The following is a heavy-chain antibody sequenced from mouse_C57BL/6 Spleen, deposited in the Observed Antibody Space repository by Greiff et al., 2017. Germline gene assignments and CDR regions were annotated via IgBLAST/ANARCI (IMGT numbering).Heavy chain of an antibody. D-gene: IGHD1-1*01. J-gene: IGHJ4*01. CDR1: GYTFTDYA. Sequence: QVQLQQPGPELVRPGVSVKISCKGSGYTFTDYAMHWVKQSHAQSLEWIGVISTYYGDASYNQKFKDKATMTVDKSSSTAYMELARLTSEDTAVYYCARRDTTPVDYDIDYWGQGTSVTVSS. V-gene: IGHV1-67*01. CDR2: ISTYYGDA. CDR3: ARRDTTPVDYDIDY.